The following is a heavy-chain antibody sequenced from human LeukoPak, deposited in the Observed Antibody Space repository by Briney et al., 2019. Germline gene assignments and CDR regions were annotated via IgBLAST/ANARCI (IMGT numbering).Heavy chain of an antibody. CDR1: GFTFSAYA. Sequence: GGSLRLSCEASGFTFSAYAMTWVRQAPGKGLEWVSVISGSGSNTDYADSVKGRFTISRDNSKNTLSLQMNSLRAEDTAIYYCARDAEGLEPFDYWGQGTLVTVSS. J-gene: IGHJ4*02. CDR2: ISGSGSNT. CDR3: ARDAEGLEPFDY. D-gene: IGHD1-1*01. V-gene: IGHV3-23*01.